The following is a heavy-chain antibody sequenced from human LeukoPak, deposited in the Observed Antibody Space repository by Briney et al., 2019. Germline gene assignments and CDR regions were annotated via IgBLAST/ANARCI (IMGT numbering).Heavy chain of an antibody. CDR2: IKQDGSEK. V-gene: IGHV3-7*01. Sequence: GRSLRLSCAASGFTFSSYWMSWVRQAPGKGLEWVANIKQDGSEKYYVDSVKGRFTISRDNAKNSLYLQMNSLRAEDTAVYYCAKERNLEIAVAGTIFDYWGQGTLVTVSS. CDR3: AKERNLEIAVAGTIFDY. J-gene: IGHJ4*02. CDR1: GFTFSSYW. D-gene: IGHD6-19*01.